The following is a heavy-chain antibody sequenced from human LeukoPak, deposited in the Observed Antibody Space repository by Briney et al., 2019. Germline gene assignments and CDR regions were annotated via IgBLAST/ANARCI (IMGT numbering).Heavy chain of an antibody. CDR1: GDSINSLDL. CDR2: MYLSGTT. D-gene: IGHD3-22*01. Sequence: SSGTLSLTCTVSGDSINSLDLWSWVRQPPGKGLEWIGEMYLSGTTHSNPSVKSRVTISIDKSKNQFFLNLSSVTAADTAVYYCAGLVGRYSSGLYYYYFDYWGQGTLVTVSS. CDR3: AGLVGRYSSGLYYYYFDY. V-gene: IGHV4-4*02. J-gene: IGHJ4*02.